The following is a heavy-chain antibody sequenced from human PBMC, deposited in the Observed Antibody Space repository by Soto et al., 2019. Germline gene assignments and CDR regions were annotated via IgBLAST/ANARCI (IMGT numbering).Heavy chain of an antibody. V-gene: IGHV3-23*01. J-gene: IGHJ5*02. Sequence: LRLSCAASGFTFSSFAMSWVRLAPGKGLEWVSGILGRGDAYYEESVKGRFTISRDSARNTLYLQMNGLRVDDTAVYYCAKVGPLDSGSYMFRYDRFDPWGKGTQVTVCS. CDR1: GFTFSSFA. D-gene: IGHD3-10*01. CDR2: ILGRGDA. CDR3: AKVGPLDSGSYMFRYDRFDP.